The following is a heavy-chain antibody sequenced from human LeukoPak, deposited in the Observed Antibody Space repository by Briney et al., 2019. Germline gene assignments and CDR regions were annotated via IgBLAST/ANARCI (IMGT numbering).Heavy chain of an antibody. J-gene: IGHJ4*02. CDR2: INHSGST. CDR1: GGSFSGYY. D-gene: IGHD5/OR15-5a*01. Sequence: SETLSLTGAVYGGSFSGYYWSWIRQPPGKGRGWSGEINHSGSTNYNPSLKSRVTISVHTSKNQFSLKLSSVTAADTAVYYCAKALSAPAWDFDYWGQGTLVTVSS. V-gene: IGHV4-34*01. CDR3: AKALSAPAWDFDY.